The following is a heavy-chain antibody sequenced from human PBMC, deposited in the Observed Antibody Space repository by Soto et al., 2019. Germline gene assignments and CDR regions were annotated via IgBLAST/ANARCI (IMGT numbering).Heavy chain of an antibody. D-gene: IGHD1-7*01. CDR3: AKDSKLQLRTTFDY. Sequence: GSLRLSCAASGFTFSSYAMSWVRQAPGKGLEWVSAISGSGGSTYYADSVKGRFTISRDKSKNTLYLQINSLRAEDTAVYYSAKDSKLQLRTTFDYCVQRTLVTASS. V-gene: IGHV3-23*01. CDR2: ISGSGGST. J-gene: IGHJ4*02. CDR1: GFTFSSYA.